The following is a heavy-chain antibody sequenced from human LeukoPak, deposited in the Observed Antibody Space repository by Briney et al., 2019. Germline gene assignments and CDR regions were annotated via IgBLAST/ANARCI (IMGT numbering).Heavy chain of an antibody. V-gene: IGHV3-30*14. Sequence: PGGSLRLSCAASGFTFSSYAMHWVRQAPGKGLEWVAVISYDGSNKYYADSVKGRFTISRDNSKNTLYLQMNSLRAEDTAVYYCATGVAVTGHYGFDVWGQGTMVSVSS. J-gene: IGHJ3*01. CDR1: GFTFSSYA. D-gene: IGHD6-19*01. CDR2: ISYDGSNK. CDR3: ATGVAVTGHYGFDV.